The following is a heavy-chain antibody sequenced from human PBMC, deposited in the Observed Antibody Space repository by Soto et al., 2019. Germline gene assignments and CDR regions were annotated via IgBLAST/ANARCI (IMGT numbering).Heavy chain of an antibody. D-gene: IGHD3-9*01. Sequence: QVQLVQSGAEVKKPGASVKVSCKASGYTFTSYGISWVRQAPGQGREWMGWISAYNGNTHSAQKLQGRATMTTDTSNXTANTELRSLRSHATAVYDCAREKGRYFDWLPPDCWGQGTLVTVSS. CDR2: ISAYNGNT. CDR3: AREKGRYFDWLPPDC. CDR1: GYTFTSYG. V-gene: IGHV1-18*01. J-gene: IGHJ4*02.